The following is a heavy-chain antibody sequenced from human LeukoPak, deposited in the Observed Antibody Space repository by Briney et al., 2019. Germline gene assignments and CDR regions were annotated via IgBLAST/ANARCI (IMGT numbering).Heavy chain of an antibody. J-gene: IGHJ4*02. D-gene: IGHD6-13*01. CDR1: GYTFTGYY. CDR2: INPNSGGT. V-gene: IGHV1-2*02. CDR3: ARRAAAGSYDYFDY. Sequence: GASVKVSCKASGYTFTGYYMHWVRQAPGQGLEWMGWINPNSGGTNYAQKFQGRVTMTRDTSISTAYMELSRLRSDDTAVYYCARRAAAGSYDYFDYWGQGTLVTVSS.